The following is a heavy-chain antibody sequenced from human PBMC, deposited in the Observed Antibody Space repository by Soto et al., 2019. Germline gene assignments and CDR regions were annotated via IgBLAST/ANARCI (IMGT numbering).Heavy chain of an antibody. D-gene: IGHD3-10*01. V-gene: IGHV1-18*04. CDR3: ARWDYYGSGSYFHQYYYGMDV. J-gene: IGHJ6*02. CDR2: ISAYNGNT. Sequence: QVQLVQSGAEVKKPGASVKVSCKASGYTFTSYGISWVRQAPGQGLEWMGWISAYNGNTNYAQKLQGRVTMTTDTSTSTAYMELRSLRSDDTAVYYCARWDYYGSGSYFHQYYYGMDVWGQGTTVTVSS. CDR1: GYTFTSYG.